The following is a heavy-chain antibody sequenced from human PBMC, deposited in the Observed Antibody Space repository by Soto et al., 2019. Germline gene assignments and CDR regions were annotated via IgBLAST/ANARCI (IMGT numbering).Heavy chain of an antibody. CDR1: GFNCITYS. Sequence: EVQLVESGGGPVRPGGTLKLSCAASGFNCITYSLSWVRQAPGKGLEWVASISSSAVYIDYADSVKGRVTISRDNANNSLYLQMNSLRAEDTATYYCVRDGLDYYDTERLYFDNWGQGTLVTVSS. D-gene: IGHD3-22*01. J-gene: IGHJ4*02. V-gene: IGHV3-21*01. CDR3: VRDGLDYYDTERLYFDN. CDR2: ISSSAVYI.